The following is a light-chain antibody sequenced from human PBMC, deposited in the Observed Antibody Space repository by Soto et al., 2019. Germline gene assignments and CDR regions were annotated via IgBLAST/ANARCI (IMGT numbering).Light chain of an antibody. J-gene: IGKJ1*01. CDR1: QSVSSIY. Sequence: EIVLTQSPGTLSLSPGERATLSCRASQSVSSIYLAWYQQKPGQAPRLLIYGASSRATGIPDRFSGSGSGTGFTLTISRLEPEDFAVYYCQQYGSSRWTFGQGTKVE. CDR3: QQYGSSRWT. V-gene: IGKV3-20*01. CDR2: GAS.